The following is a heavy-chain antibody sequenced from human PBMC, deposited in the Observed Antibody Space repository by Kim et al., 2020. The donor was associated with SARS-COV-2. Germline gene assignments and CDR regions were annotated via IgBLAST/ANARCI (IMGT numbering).Heavy chain of an antibody. CDR2: IYGGGNT. CDR1: GFTVSSNY. CDR3: AGGYINPLQLEF. J-gene: IGHJ4*02. Sequence: GGSLRLSCAASGFTVSSNYMSWVRQAPGKGLEWVSIIYGGGNTYYADSVKGRFTISRDNSKNTLYLQLNSLRAEDKAVYYCAGGYINPLQLEFWGQGTLV. D-gene: IGHD6-13*01. V-gene: IGHV3-53*01.